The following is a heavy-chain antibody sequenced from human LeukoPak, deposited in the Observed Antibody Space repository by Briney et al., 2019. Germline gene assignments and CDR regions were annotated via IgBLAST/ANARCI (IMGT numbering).Heavy chain of an antibody. CDR2: SYHSGSI. CDR1: GYSISSGYY. Sequence: SETLSLTCAASGYSISSGYYCGWIRHPPGKGLEWIGSSYHSGSIYYNPSLKSRFTTSVDTSKNQFYLKLSAVTAADTAVYYCARHGLSGITIFGVVTTSHYDAFDIWGQGTMVTVSS. D-gene: IGHD3-3*01. CDR3: ARHGLSGITIFGVVTTSHYDAFDI. V-gene: IGHV4-38-2*01. J-gene: IGHJ3*02.